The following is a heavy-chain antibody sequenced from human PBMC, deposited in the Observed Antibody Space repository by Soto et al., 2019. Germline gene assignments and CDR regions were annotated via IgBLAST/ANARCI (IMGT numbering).Heavy chain of an antibody. CDR2: ISAYNGNT. CDR1: GYTFTSYG. D-gene: IGHD3-9*01. V-gene: IGHV1-18*04. J-gene: IGHJ6*02. Sequence: ASVNVSCKASGYTFTSYGISWVRQAPGQGLEWMGWISAYNGNTNYAQKLPGRVIMTTDTSTSTAYMEMWSLISDDTAVYYCARGAYYDSFHGMDVWGQGTTVTVSS. CDR3: ARGAYYDSFHGMDV.